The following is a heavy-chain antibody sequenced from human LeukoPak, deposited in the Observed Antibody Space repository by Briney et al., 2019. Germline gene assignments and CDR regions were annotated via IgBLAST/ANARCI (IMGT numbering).Heavy chain of an antibody. J-gene: IGHJ3*02. CDR2: IYYGGRT. CDR1: GGSISSSSYY. Sequence: PSETLSLTCTVSGGSISSSSYYWGWLRQPPGQGLECIGSIYYGGRTYYNPSLKSRVTISVDTPKNQFFLKLSSVTAADTAVYYCARLSNWRFAFDIWGQGTMVTVSS. V-gene: IGHV4-39*01. CDR3: ARLSNWRFAFDI. D-gene: IGHD7-27*01.